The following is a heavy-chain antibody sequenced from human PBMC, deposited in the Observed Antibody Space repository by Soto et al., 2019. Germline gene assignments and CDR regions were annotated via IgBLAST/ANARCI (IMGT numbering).Heavy chain of an antibody. CDR1: GFTFSSYA. CDR2: ISGSGGST. J-gene: IGHJ5*01. Sequence: GGSLRLCCAASGFTFSSYAMSWVRQAPGKGLEWVSAISGSGGSTYYADSVKGRFTISRDNSKNTLYLHMNSLSAEDTAVYYCAKDGYSSTHSYSRAQRTLVTVSS. CDR3: AKDGYSSTHSYS. D-gene: IGHD6-13*01. V-gene: IGHV3-23*01.